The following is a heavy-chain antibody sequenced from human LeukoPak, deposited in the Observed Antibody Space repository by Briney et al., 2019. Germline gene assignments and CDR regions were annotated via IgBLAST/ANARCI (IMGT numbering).Heavy chain of an antibody. Sequence: ASVKVSCKASGYTFTSYAMHWVRQAPGQRLEWMGWINAGNGNTKYSQKFQGRVTITRDTSTSTAYMEVRSLRSDDTAVYYCARGDWLDYWGQGTLVTVSS. V-gene: IGHV1-3*01. J-gene: IGHJ4*02. CDR1: GYTFTSYA. D-gene: IGHD3/OR15-3a*01. CDR2: INAGNGNT. CDR3: ARGDWLDY.